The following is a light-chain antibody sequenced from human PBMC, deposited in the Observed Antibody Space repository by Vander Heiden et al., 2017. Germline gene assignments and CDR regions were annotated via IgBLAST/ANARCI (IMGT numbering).Light chain of an antibody. Sequence: DIQTTQSPSSLSASVGDRVTITCRASQGIGNYLAWYQQKPGKVPKLLIYAASTLQSGVPSRFSGSGSGTDFTLTISSLRPEDVATYYCQKYNSVPRGVTFGPGTKVDIK. CDR3: QKYNSVPRGVT. CDR2: AAS. CDR1: QGIGNY. V-gene: IGKV1-27*01. J-gene: IGKJ3*01.